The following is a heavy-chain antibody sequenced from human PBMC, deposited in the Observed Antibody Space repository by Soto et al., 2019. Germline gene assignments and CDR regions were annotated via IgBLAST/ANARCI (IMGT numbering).Heavy chain of an antibody. CDR3: AGEDLNTKYIDY. Sequence: EVQLVESGGGLVQPGGSLRLSCTASGFTFSSYEMNWVRQAPGKGLEWVSHISSSGSAIYYADSVKGRFTISRDNAKNSVYLHMNSLRAEDTAVYYCAGEDLNTKYIDYWGQGTLVTVSS. J-gene: IGHJ4*02. V-gene: IGHV3-48*03. CDR2: ISSSGSAI. CDR1: GFTFSSYE. D-gene: IGHD2-8*01.